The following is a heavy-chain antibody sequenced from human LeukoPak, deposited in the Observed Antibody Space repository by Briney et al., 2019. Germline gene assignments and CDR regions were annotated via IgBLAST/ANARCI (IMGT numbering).Heavy chain of an antibody. CDR3: ARGGLVVVVAATPSTTPGLLHWLDP. CDR1: GYTFSSYL. Sequence: RASVKVSCKASGYTFSSYLISWVRQVPGQGLEWMGWISGHNGNTDLAQKFKDRVTLTTDTSTSTAYMELRSLRSDDTAVYYCARGGLVVVVAATPSTTPGLLHWLDPWGQGTLVSVSS. CDR2: ISGHNGNT. V-gene: IGHV1-18*01. D-gene: IGHD2-15*01. J-gene: IGHJ5*02.